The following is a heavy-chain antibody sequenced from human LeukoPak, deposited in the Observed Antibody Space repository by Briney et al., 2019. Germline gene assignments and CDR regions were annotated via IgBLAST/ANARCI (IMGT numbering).Heavy chain of an antibody. CDR2: ISSSSSYI. Sequence: NPGGSLRLSCAASGFTFSSYSMNWVHQAPGKGLEWVSSISSSSSYIYYADSVKGRFTISRDNAKNSLYLQMNSLRAEDTAVYYCASPIGPGGSWYFGVHDDAFDIWGQGTMVTVSS. V-gene: IGHV3-21*01. J-gene: IGHJ3*02. CDR1: GFTFSSYS. D-gene: IGHD6-13*01. CDR3: ASPIGPGGSWYFGVHDDAFDI.